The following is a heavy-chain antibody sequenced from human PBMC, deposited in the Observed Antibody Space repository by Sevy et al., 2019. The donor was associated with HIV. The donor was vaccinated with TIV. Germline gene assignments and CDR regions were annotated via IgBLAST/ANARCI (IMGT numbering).Heavy chain of an antibody. CDR3: ATPRGGEGDYYDSSGYYFFDY. Sequence: ASVKDSCKVSGYTLTELSMHWVRQAPGKGLEWMGGFDPEDGETIYAQKFQGRVTMTEDTSTDTAYMELSSLRSEDTAVYYCATPRGGEGDYYDSSGYYFFDYWGQGTLVTVSS. CDR1: GYTLTELS. J-gene: IGHJ4*02. V-gene: IGHV1-24*01. CDR2: FDPEDGET. D-gene: IGHD3-22*01.